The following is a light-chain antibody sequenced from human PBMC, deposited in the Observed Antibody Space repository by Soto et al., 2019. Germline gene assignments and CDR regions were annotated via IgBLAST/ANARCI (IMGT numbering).Light chain of an antibody. CDR1: RSVSSY. J-gene: IGKJ1*01. Sequence: EIVMTQSPATLSVSPGERGTLSCRASRSVSSYLSGYQQKPGQAPRLLIYDAANRATGIPARFSGSGSGTDFTLTISSLEPEDFAVYYCQQRSNWPPWTFGQGTKVDIK. CDR2: DAA. CDR3: QQRSNWPPWT. V-gene: IGKV3-11*01.